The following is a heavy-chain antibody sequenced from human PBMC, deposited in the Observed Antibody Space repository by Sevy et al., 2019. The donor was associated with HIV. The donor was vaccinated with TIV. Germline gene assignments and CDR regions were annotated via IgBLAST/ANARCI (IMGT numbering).Heavy chain of an antibody. CDR1: GFIVSSNY. CDR3: ARTLWFDY. J-gene: IGHJ5*01. Sequence: GGSLRLSCAASGFIVSSNYMSWVRQAPGKGLEWVSVIYSGGTTYYADSVKGRFTISRDNSKNTLYLQMNSLRAEDTAVCYCARTLWFDYWGQGTLVTVSS. V-gene: IGHV3-66*01. CDR2: IYSGGTT.